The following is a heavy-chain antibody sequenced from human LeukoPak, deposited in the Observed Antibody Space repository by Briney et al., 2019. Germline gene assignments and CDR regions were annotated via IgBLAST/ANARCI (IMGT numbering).Heavy chain of an antibody. V-gene: IGHV4-38-2*02. CDR3: ELWFGELVDNYYGMDV. CDR1: GYSISSGYY. D-gene: IGHD3-10*01. Sequence: PSETLSLTCTVSGYSISSGYYWGWIRQPPGKGLEWIGYIYYSGSTYYNPSLKSRVTISIDTAKNQFSLKLRSVTVADTAVYYCELWFGELVDNYYGMDVWGQGTTVTVSS. CDR2: IYYSGST. J-gene: IGHJ6*02.